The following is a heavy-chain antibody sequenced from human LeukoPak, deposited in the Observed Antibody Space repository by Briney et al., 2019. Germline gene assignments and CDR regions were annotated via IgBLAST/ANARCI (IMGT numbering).Heavy chain of an antibody. V-gene: IGHV3-23*01. CDR2: ITGSGGST. CDR3: AKSSYYDTSGYNREYYFDC. D-gene: IGHD3-22*01. Sequence: GGSLRLSCAASEFTFSGYSMSWVRHAPGQGLEWVSSITGSGGSTYFADSVKGRFTISRDNSRNTLYLQLNSLRAEDTAVYYCAKSSYYDTSGYNREYYFDCWGQGTLVTVSS. J-gene: IGHJ4*02. CDR1: EFTFSGYS.